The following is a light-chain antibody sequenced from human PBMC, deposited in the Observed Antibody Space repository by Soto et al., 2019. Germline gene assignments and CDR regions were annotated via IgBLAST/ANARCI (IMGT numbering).Light chain of an antibody. V-gene: IGKV3-20*01. CDR3: LQYETAPLT. Sequence: LVLTQSPGTVSLFAGERATLSCRASQSIGGRKVAWFQQKPGQAPRLLIYGASSRGSGIPDRFSGGGSGTDFTLTISRLEPEDFAVYFCLQYETAPLTFGGGTKVDIK. CDR2: GAS. CDR1: QSIGGRK. J-gene: IGKJ4*01.